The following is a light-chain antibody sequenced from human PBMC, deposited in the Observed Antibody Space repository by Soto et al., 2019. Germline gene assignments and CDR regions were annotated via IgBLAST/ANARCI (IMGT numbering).Light chain of an antibody. CDR2: DVS. J-gene: IGLJ1*01. CDR1: SSDIGLYNR. V-gene: IGLV2-18*02. CDR3: CSYTNDNTYV. Sequence: QSVLTQPPSVSGSPGQSLTISCSGTSSDIGLYNRVSWYQQSPGTAPKLMIYDVSNRPSRVPDRFSVSRSGNTASLTISGLQPEDEADYYCCSYTNDNTYVFGTGTKVTVL.